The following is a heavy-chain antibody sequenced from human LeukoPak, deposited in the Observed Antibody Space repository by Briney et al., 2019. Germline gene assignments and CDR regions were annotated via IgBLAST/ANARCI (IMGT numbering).Heavy chain of an antibody. V-gene: IGHV4-39*01. CDR2: IYYSGST. D-gene: IGHD3-3*01. J-gene: IGHJ4*02. CDR3: ARHVFWSGYYDY. CDR1: GGSISSSSYY. Sequence: PSETLSPTCTVSGGSISSSSYYWGWIRQPPGKGLEWIGSIYYSGSTYYNPSLKSRVTISVDTSKNQFSLKLSSVTAADTAVYYCARHVFWSGYYDYWGQGTLVTVSS.